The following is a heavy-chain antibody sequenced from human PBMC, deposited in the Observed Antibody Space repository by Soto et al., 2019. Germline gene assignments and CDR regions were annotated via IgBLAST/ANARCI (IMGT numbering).Heavy chain of an antibody. J-gene: IGHJ3*02. D-gene: IGHD2-15*01. CDR1: GGSISSSNW. CDR3: ARILTAASPNDPFDI. CDR2: IYHSGST. V-gene: IGHV4-4*02. Sequence: SDTLSLTCAVSGGSISSSNWWSWVRQPPGKGLEWIGEIYHSGSTNYNPSLKSRVTISVDKSKNQFSLKLSSVTAADTAVYYCARILTAASPNDPFDIWGQGTMVTVSS.